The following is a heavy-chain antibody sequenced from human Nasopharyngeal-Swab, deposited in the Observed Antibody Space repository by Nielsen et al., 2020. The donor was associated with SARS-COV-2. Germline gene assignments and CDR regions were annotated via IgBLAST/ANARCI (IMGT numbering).Heavy chain of an antibody. J-gene: IGHJ4*02. CDR1: GGSISSGGYS. CDR2: IYHSGST. CDR3: ARAPIIVVVTAFDY. D-gene: IGHD2-21*02. V-gene: IGHV4-30-2*05. Sequence: SETLSLTCAVSGGSISSGGYSWSWIRQPPGKGLEWIGYIYHSGSTYYNPSLKSRVTISVDTSKNQFSLKLSSVTAADTAVYYCARAPIIVVVTAFDYWGQGTLVTVSS.